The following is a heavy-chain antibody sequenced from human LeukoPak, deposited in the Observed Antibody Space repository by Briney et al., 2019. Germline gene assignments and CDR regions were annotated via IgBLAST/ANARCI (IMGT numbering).Heavy chain of an antibody. D-gene: IGHD3-3*01. CDR3: ATDKGHDFWSPEGFDP. Sequence: GASVKVSCKVSGYTLTELSMHWVRQAPGKGLEWMGGFDPEDGETIYAQEFQGRVTMTEDTSTDTAYMELSSLRSEDTAVYYCATDKGHDFWSPEGFDPWGQGTLVTVSS. CDR2: FDPEDGET. J-gene: IGHJ5*02. V-gene: IGHV1-24*01. CDR1: GYTLTELS.